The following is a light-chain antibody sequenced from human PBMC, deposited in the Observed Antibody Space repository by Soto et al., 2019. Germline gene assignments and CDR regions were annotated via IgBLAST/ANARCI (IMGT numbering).Light chain of an antibody. V-gene: IGKV1-8*01. CDR3: HKYYSYHRWT. CDR2: AAS. Sequence: AIRITQSPSSLSASTGDRVTITCRASQGISSYLAWYQQKPGKAPKLLIYAASTLQSGVPSRFGGSGSGTDFPLPILSLQSEDFATYNSHKYYSYHRWTCGQGTRVDIK. CDR1: QGISSY. J-gene: IGKJ1*01.